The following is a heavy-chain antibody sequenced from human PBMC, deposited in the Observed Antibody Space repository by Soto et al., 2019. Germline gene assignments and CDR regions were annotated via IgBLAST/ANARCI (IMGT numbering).Heavy chain of an antibody. Sequence: EVQLVESGGDLVQPGGSLRLSCAASGFTFSGYWMGWVRQAPGKGLEWVASIMKDGGEKKYVDSVRGRFTISRHNVQNSLFLQMDSLRVADTAVYDCARDRDYYKDDYCGLGTLVTVSS. CDR3: ARDRDYYKDDY. CDR1: GFTFSGYW. D-gene: IGHD3-10*01. V-gene: IGHV3-7*01. CDR2: IMKDGGEK. J-gene: IGHJ4*01.